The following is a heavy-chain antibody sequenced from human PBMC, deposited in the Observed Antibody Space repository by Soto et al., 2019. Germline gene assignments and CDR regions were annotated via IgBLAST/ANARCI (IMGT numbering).Heavy chain of an antibody. CDR2: IWYDGSNK. Sequence: GGSLRLSCAASGFTFSSYGMHWVRQAPGKGLEWVAVIWYDGSNKYYADSVKGRFTISRDNSKNTLYLQMNSLRAEDTAGYYCARVAYSSSPRGWFDPWGQGTLVTVSS. CDR1: GFTFSSYG. J-gene: IGHJ5*02. CDR3: ARVAYSSSPRGWFDP. V-gene: IGHV3-33*01. D-gene: IGHD6-6*01.